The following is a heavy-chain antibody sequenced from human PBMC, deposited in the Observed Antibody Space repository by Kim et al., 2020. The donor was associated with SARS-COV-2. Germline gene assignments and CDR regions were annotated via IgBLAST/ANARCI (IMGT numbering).Heavy chain of an antibody. CDR3: AREVRSSWLYYFDY. Sequence: SQKFTGRVTITRDTSASTAYMELSSLRSEDTAVYYCAREVRSSWLYYFDYWGQGTLVTVSS. D-gene: IGHD6-13*01. J-gene: IGHJ4*02. V-gene: IGHV1-3*01.